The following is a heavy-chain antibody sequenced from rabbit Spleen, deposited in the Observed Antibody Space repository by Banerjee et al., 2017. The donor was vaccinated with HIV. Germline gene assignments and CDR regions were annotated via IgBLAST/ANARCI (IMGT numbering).Heavy chain of an antibody. J-gene: IGHJ4*01. Sequence: QEQLKESGGGLVQPGGSLKLSCKASGFDFSRTGVSWVRQAPGKGLEWIGCINTATGKDVYASWAKGRFTISKTSSTTVTLQMTSLTAADTATYFCARRVAGYGGVDGGDLWGPGTLVTVS. CDR3: ARRVAGYGGVDGGDL. V-gene: IGHV1S45*01. D-gene: IGHD4-2*01. CDR1: GFDFSRTG. CDR2: INTATGKD.